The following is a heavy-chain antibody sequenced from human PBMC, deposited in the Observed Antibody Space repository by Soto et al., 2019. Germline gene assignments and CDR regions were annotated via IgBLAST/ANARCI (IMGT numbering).Heavy chain of an antibody. J-gene: IGHJ5*02. Sequence: PGGSLRLSCAASGFTFSSYWMSWVRQAPGKGLEWVANIKQDGSEKYYVDSVKGRFTISRDNAKNSLYLQMNSLRAEDTAVYYCARVIRGYSYGFTHWFDPWGQGTLVTVSS. D-gene: IGHD5-18*01. CDR2: IKQDGSEK. CDR3: ARVIRGYSYGFTHWFDP. CDR1: GFTFSSYW. V-gene: IGHV3-7*01.